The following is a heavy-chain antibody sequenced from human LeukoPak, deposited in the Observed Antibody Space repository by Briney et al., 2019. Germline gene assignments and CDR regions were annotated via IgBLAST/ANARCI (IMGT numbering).Heavy chain of an antibody. Sequence: GESLKISCKGSGYSFTSYWITWVRQMPGKGLEWMGRIDPSDSYTNYSPSFQGHVTISADKSISTAYLQWSSLKASDTAMYYCARSPFGATGPKPFDYWGQGTLVTVSS. CDR1: GYSFTSYW. CDR2: IDPSDSYT. D-gene: IGHD3-10*01. J-gene: IGHJ4*02. CDR3: ARSPFGATGPKPFDY. V-gene: IGHV5-10-1*01.